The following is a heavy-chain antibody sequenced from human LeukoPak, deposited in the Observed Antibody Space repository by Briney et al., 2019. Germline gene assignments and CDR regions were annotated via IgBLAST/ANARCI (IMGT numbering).Heavy chain of an antibody. CDR1: GFTFSSYE. D-gene: IGHD2-2*01. CDR2: ISYDGSNK. Sequence: GGSLRLSCVASGFTFSSYEMNWVRQAPGKGLEWVAVISYDGSNKYYADSVKGRFTISRDNSKNTLYLQMNSLRAEDTAVYYCARVDVVVPAAFDYWGQGTLVTVSS. J-gene: IGHJ4*02. V-gene: IGHV3-30*04. CDR3: ARVDVVVPAAFDY.